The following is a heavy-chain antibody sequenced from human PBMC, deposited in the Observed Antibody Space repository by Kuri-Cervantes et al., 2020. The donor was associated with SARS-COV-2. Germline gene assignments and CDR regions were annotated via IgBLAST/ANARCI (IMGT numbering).Heavy chain of an antibody. Sequence: SETLSLTCAASGFTFSSYSMNWVRQAPGKGLEWIGYIYYTGSTYYNLSLKGRVSMSVDTSKTQFSLKLSSVTTADTAVYYCTSLLSYYDYVWGSYRYYYFDYWGQGTLVTVSS. D-gene: IGHD3-16*02. J-gene: IGHJ4*02. CDR1: GFTFSSYS. V-gene: IGHV4-59*06. CDR2: IYYTGST. CDR3: TSLLSYYDYVWGSYRYYYFDY.